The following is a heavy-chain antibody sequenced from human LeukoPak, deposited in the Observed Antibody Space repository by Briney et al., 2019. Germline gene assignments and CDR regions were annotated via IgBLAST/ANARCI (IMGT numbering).Heavy chain of an antibody. V-gene: IGHV3-53*01. CDR1: GLTVSSTY. Sequence: GGSLRLSCAASGLTVSSTYMSWVRQAPGKGLEWVSVIYIGGSAYYGDSVKGRFTISRDSSENTVYLQMTSLRVEDTAVYYCARCKIGSHFDNWRQATLVTVSS. CDR2: IYIGGSA. CDR3: ARCKIGSHFDN. J-gene: IGHJ4*02. D-gene: IGHD1-26*01.